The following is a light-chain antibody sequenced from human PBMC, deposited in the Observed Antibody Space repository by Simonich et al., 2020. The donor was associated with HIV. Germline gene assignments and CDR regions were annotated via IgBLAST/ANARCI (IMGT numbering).Light chain of an antibody. J-gene: IGKJ1*01. CDR2: WAS. CDR3: QQYYTTPPT. V-gene: IGKV4-1*01. CDR1: QRVSYSSNNKNY. Sequence: DIVMTQSPDSLAVSLGERATTNCKSSQRVSYSSNNKNYLAWYHQKPGQPPNLLIYWASTRESGVPDRFSGSGSGTDFTLTISSLQAEDVAVYYCQQYYTTPPTFGQGTKVEIK.